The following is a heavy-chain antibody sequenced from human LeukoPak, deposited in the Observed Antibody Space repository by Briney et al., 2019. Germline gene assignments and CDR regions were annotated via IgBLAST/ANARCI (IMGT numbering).Heavy chain of an antibody. CDR1: GFTFSSYS. D-gene: IGHD6-19*01. Sequence: GGSLRISCAASGFTFSSYSMNWVRQAPGKGLEWVSSISSSSSYVYYADSVKGRFTISRDNAKNSLYLQMNSLRAEDTAVYYCARDRQWLVGYYGMDVWGQGTTVTVSS. CDR2: ISSSSSYV. J-gene: IGHJ6*02. CDR3: ARDRQWLVGYYGMDV. V-gene: IGHV3-21*01.